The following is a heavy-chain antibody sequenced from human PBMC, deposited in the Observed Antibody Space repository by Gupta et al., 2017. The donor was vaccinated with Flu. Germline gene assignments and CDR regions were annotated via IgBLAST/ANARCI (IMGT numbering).Heavy chain of an antibody. D-gene: IGHD3-10*01. CDR1: GCSISSSSYY. J-gene: IGHJ4*02. CDR3: ARRRVRKYYLDY. V-gene: IGHV4-39*01. Sequence: QLQLQESGPGLVKPSATLSLTFTVSGCSISSSSYYWGWIRQPPGKGLEWIGSIYYSGSTYYNPALKSRVTIYVDTSKKQCSLKVRSVTAADTAVYYFARRRVRKYYLDYGGQGTMVTVSA. CDR2: IYYSGST.